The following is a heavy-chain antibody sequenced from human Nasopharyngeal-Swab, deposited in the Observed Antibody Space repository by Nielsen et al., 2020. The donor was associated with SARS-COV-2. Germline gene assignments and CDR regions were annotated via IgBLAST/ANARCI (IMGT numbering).Heavy chain of an antibody. J-gene: IGHJ6*02. V-gene: IGHV4-39*01. CDR2: IYYSGST. D-gene: IGHD4-17*01. Sequence: SETLSLTCTVSGGSISSSSYYWGWIRQPPGKGLEWIGSIYYSGSTYYNPSLKSRVTISVDTSKNQFSLKLSSVTAAETAVYYCARHRGLRSYYYGMDVWGQGTTVIVSS. CDR1: GGSISSSSYY. CDR3: ARHRGLRSYYYGMDV.